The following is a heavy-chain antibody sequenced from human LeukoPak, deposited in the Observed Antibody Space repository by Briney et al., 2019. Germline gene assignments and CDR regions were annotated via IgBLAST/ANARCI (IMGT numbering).Heavy chain of an antibody. CDR1: GGSISSYY. Sequence: SETLSLTCTVSGGSISSYYWSWIRQPAGKGLEWIGRIYTSGSTNYNPSLKSRVTMSVDTSKNQFSLKLSSVTAADTAVYYCARTSKYCTNGVCYRHYYYYMDVWGKGTTVTVSS. D-gene: IGHD2-8*01. J-gene: IGHJ6*03. CDR3: ARTSKYCTNGVCYRHYYYYMDV. V-gene: IGHV4-4*07. CDR2: IYTSGST.